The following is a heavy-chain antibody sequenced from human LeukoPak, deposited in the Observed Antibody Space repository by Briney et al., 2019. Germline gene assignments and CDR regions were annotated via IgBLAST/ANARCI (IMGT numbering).Heavy chain of an antibody. CDR3: ARQIAVAGKAYYYYGMDV. CDR1: GYTFTSYY. D-gene: IGHD6-19*01. V-gene: IGHV1-46*01. Sequence: ASVTVSCTASGYTFTSYYMHWVRQAPGQGLEWMGIINPSGGSTSYAQKFQGRVTMTRDTSTSTVYMELSSLRSEDTAVYYCARQIAVAGKAYYYYGMDVWGQGTTVTVSS. J-gene: IGHJ6*02. CDR2: INPSGGST.